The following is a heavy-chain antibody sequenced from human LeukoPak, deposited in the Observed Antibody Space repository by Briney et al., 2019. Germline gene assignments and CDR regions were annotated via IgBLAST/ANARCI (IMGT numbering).Heavy chain of an antibody. J-gene: IGHJ4*02. CDR2: IHYSGST. CDR1: GSMYNYY. Sequence: PSETLSLTCTVSGSMYNYYWSWIRQPPGKGLEWIGYIHYSGSTNYNPSLESRVTMSLDTSNNQVSLNLNSVTAADTAVYYCARHISSGGTYAHFDYWGQGPRAPVSS. D-gene: IGHD3-10*01. CDR3: ARHISSGGTYAHFDY. V-gene: IGHV4-59*08.